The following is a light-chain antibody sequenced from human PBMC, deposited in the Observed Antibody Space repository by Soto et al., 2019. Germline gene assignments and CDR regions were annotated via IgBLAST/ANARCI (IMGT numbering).Light chain of an antibody. Sequence: QSALTQPASVSGSPGQSITISCTGTSSDVGDFNYVSWYQQHPGKAPKLMIYDVGNRPSGVSIRFSGSKSGSTASLTISGLQAEDEADYCCSSFSSSTTGVFGSGTKLTVL. CDR3: SSFSSSTTGV. CDR2: DVG. V-gene: IGLV2-14*01. CDR1: SSDVGDFNY. J-gene: IGLJ1*01.